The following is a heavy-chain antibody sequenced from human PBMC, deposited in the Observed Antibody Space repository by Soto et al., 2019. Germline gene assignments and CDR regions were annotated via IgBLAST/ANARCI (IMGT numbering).Heavy chain of an antibody. CDR1: GGCISSGGYY. CDR2: IYYSGST. CDR3: ARHDGARATYYFEY. J-gene: IGHJ4*02. D-gene: IGHD2-8*01. V-gene: IGHV4-31*03. Sequence: TLPLTCTLSGGCISSGGYYWSWIRQHPGKGLEWIGYIYYSGSTYYNPSLKSRVTISVDTSKNQFSLKLRSVTAADTAVYYCARHDGARATYYFEYWGQGTLVTVSS.